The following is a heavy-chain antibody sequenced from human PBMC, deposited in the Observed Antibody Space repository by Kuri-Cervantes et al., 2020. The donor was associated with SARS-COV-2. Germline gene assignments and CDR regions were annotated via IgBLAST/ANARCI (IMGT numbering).Heavy chain of an antibody. CDR2: INAGNGNT. V-gene: IGHV1-3*01. D-gene: IGHD5-24*01. Sequence: ASVKVSCKASGYTFTSYAMHWVRQAPGQRLEWMGWINAGNGNTKYSQKFQGRVTITRDTSASTAYMELSSLRSEDTAVYYCARFGSQEDGYNSGNYWGQGTLVTVSS. CDR1: GYTFTSYA. J-gene: IGHJ4*02. CDR3: ARFGSQEDGYNSGNY.